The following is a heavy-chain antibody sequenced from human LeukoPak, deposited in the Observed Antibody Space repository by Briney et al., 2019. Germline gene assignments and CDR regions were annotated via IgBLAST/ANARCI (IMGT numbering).Heavy chain of an antibody. V-gene: IGHV1-18*03. CDR2: ISVYNGNT. CDR1: GYTFTSYG. J-gene: IGHJ4*02. D-gene: IGHD1-26*01. CDR3: ARARVGAIQFDY. Sequence: ASVKVSCKASGYTFTSYGISWVRQAPGQGLEWMGWISVYNGNTNYAQNLQGRVTITRDTSASTAYMELSSLRSEDMAVYYCARARVGAIQFDYWGQGTLVTVSS.